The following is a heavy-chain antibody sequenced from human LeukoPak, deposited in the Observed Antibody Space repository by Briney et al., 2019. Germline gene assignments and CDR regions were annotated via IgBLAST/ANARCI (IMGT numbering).Heavy chain of an antibody. CDR3: ARGRILGSSPLGY. D-gene: IGHD6-19*01. Sequence: SRSLSLTCAVYGGSFSGYYWNWVRHPPGKGLEWIGEINHSVGTNYNPYLKRRAPISVDTSKNQLSLKLNAVTAADTAVYYCARGRILGSSPLGYWGQGTLVTVSS. CDR2: INHSVGT. J-gene: IGHJ4*02. CDR1: GGSFSGYY. V-gene: IGHV4-34*01.